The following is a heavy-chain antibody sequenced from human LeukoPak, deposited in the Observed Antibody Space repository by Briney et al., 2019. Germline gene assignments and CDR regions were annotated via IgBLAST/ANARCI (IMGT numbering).Heavy chain of an antibody. V-gene: IGHV3-23*01. CDR3: AKVPDYDFWSGYHFDY. D-gene: IGHD3-3*01. J-gene: IGHJ4*02. Sequence: GGSLRLSCAASGFTFSSYAMSWVRQAPGKGLEWVSAISGSGGSTYYADSVKGRFTISRDNSKNTLYLQMNSLRAEDTAVYYCAKVPDYDFWSGYHFDYWGQGALVTVSS. CDR2: ISGSGGST. CDR1: GFTFSSYA.